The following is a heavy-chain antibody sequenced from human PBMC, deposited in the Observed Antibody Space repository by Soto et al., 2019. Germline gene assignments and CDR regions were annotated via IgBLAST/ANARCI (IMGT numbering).Heavy chain of an antibody. CDR3: ARGKGYCSSTSCYFWFDP. CDR1: GYTFTGYY. V-gene: IGHV1-2*04. Sequence: QVQLVQSGAEVKKPGASVKVSCKASGYTFTGYYMHWVRQAPGQGLEWMGWINPNSGGTNYAQKFQGWVPMPRDTSISTAYMELSRLRSDDTAVYYCARGKGYCSSTSCYFWFDPWGQGTLVTVSS. CDR2: INPNSGGT. J-gene: IGHJ5*02. D-gene: IGHD2-2*01.